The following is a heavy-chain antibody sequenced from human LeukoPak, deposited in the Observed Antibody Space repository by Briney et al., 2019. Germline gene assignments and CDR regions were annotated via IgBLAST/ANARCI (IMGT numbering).Heavy chain of an antibody. Sequence: PGGSLTLSCAASGFTFSNYAMTWVRQAPGKGLEWVSGISDSGGSTYYADSVKGRFTISSDNSKNTLYLQMNSLRAEDAPVYYCAKSLSGGGYYFEYWGQGTLVTVSS. CDR3: AKSLSGGGYYFEY. CDR2: ISDSGGST. J-gene: IGHJ4*02. V-gene: IGHV3-23*01. D-gene: IGHD3-10*01. CDR1: GFTFSNYA.